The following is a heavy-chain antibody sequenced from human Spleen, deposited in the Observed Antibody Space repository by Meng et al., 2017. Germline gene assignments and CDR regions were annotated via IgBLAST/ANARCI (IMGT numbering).Heavy chain of an antibody. D-gene: IGHD6-19*01. CDR3: ARGTYSSGWAFDY. CDR1: GDSISSGVHY. J-gene: IGHJ4*02. CDR2: IYYSGST. V-gene: IGHV4-31*03. Sequence: QVQLQESGPGLVKPSQTLSLTCTVSGDSISSGVHYWSWIRQHPGGGLEWIGYIYYSGSTNYNPSLKSRLIISVDTSNNQFSLKLSSVTAADTAVYYCARGTYSSGWAFDYWGQGTLVTVSS.